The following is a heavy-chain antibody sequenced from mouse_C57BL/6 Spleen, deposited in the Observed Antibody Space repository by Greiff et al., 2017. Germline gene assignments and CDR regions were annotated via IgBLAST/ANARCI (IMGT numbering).Heavy chain of an antibody. CDR1: GYAFTNYL. CDR3: ARDYYGSSYPFDY. Sequence: VQGVESGAELVRPGTSVKVSCKASGYAFTNYLIEWVKQRPGQGLEWIGVINPGSGGTNYNEKFKGKATLTADKSSSTAYMQLSSLTSEDSAVYFCARDYYGSSYPFDYWGQGTTLTVSS. J-gene: IGHJ2*01. D-gene: IGHD1-1*01. V-gene: IGHV1-54*01. CDR2: INPGSGGT.